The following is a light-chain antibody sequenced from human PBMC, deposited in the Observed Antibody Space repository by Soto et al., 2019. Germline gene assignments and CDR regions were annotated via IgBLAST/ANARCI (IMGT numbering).Light chain of an antibody. CDR3: SSSVATSTSV. V-gene: IGLV2-11*01. CDR2: DVS. Sequence: QSALTQPRSVSGSPGQSVTISCTGTSSDVGGYNYVSWYQQHPGKAPKLMIYDVSKRPSGVPDRFSGSKSGNTASLTISGLQVEVGANYSCSSSVATSTSVFGGGTKLPAL. CDR1: SSDVGGYNY. J-gene: IGLJ3*02.